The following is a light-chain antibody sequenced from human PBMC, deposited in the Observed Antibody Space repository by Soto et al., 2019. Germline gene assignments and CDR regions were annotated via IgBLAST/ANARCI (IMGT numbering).Light chain of an antibody. CDR3: QQAFSAEWT. J-gene: IGKJ1*01. CDR2: TSF. CDR1: QSIGTF. Sequence: IQITESPSSLAASVGDRVCITCRASQSIGTFLNWYQQKPGEAPNLLIHTSFTLYSGVPSRFSGTGSGTDFTLTISSLQPEDFATYFCQQAFSAEWTFGQGTKVDIK. V-gene: IGKV1-39*01.